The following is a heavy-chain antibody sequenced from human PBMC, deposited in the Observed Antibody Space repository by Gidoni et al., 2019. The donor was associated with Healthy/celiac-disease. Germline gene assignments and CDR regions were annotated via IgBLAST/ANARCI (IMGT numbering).Heavy chain of an antibody. CDR1: GGSISSSSYY. D-gene: IGHD6-19*01. Sequence: QLQLQESGPGLVKPSETLSLTCTVSGGSISSSSYYWGWIRQPPGKGLEWIGSIYYSGSTYYNPSLKSRVTISVDTSKNQFSLKLSSVTAADTAVYYCARLESRAGPFDYWGQGTLVTVSS. V-gene: IGHV4-39*01. J-gene: IGHJ4*02. CDR3: ARLESRAGPFDY. CDR2: IYYSGST.